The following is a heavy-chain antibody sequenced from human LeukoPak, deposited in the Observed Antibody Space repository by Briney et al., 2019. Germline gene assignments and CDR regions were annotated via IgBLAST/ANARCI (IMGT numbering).Heavy chain of an antibody. CDR2: IYTSGST. Sequence: SETLSLTCTVSGGSISSGSYYWSWIRQPAGKGLEWIGRIYTSGSTNYNPSLKSRVTISVDTSKNQFSLKLSSVTAADTAVYYCARAVSGYHRPAFDIWVQGTMVTVSS. CDR1: GGSISSGSYY. J-gene: IGHJ3*02. CDR3: ARAVSGYHRPAFDI. D-gene: IGHD5-12*01. V-gene: IGHV4-61*02.